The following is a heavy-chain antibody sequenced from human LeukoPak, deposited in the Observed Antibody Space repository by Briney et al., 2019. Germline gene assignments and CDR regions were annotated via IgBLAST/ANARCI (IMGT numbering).Heavy chain of an antibody. CDR3: ARLPIYYYGSGSYYKRGWFDP. J-gene: IGHJ5*02. D-gene: IGHD3-10*01. CDR1: GGSISSYY. Sequence: SETLSLTCTVSGGSISSYYWSWIRQPPGKGLEWIGEINHSGSTNYNPSLKSRVTISVDTSKNQFSLKLSSVTAADTAVYYCARLPIYYYGSGSYYKRGWFDPWGQGTLVTVSS. V-gene: IGHV4-34*01. CDR2: INHSGST.